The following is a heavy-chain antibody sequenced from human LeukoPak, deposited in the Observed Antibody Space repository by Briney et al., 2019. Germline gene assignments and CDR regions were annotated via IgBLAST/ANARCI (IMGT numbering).Heavy chain of an antibody. CDR3: ARDPSGTAGTWVDNWFDP. CDR1: GYTFTGYY. Sequence: ASVKVSCKASGYTFTGYYIHWVRQAPGQGLEWMGIINPSGGSTSYAQKFQGRVTMTRDTSTSTVYMELSSLRSEDTAVYYCARDPSGTAGTWVDNWFDPWGQGTLVTVSS. CDR2: INPSGGST. D-gene: IGHD6-13*01. V-gene: IGHV1-46*01. J-gene: IGHJ5*02.